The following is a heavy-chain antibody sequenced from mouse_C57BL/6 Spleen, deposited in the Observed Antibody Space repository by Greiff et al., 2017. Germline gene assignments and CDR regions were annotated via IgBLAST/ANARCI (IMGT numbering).Heavy chain of an antibody. D-gene: IGHD1-1*01. J-gene: IGHJ2*01. CDR2: IDPETGGT. CDR3: TRYHGSSFYYFDY. CDR1: GYTFTDYE. V-gene: IGHV1-15*01. Sequence: VQLQQSGAELVRPGASVTLSCKASGYTFTDYEMHWVKQTPVHGLEWIGAIDPETGGTAYNQKFKGKAILTADTSSSTAYMELRSLTSEDSAVYYCTRYHGSSFYYFDYWGQGTTLTVSS.